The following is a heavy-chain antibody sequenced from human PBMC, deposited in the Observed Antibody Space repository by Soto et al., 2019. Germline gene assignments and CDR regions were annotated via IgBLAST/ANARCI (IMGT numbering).Heavy chain of an antibody. CDR2: IKQDGSEK. V-gene: IGHV3-7*01. J-gene: IGHJ4*02. D-gene: IGHD2-2*01. CDR3: ARECSSTSCYDY. Sequence: RXLSGAGSGFTFSSYCMSWVLQAPGKGLEWVANIKQDGSEKYYVDSVKGRFTISRDNAKNSLYLQMNSLRAEDTAVYYCARECSSTSCYDYWGQGTLVTVSS. CDR1: GFTFSSYC.